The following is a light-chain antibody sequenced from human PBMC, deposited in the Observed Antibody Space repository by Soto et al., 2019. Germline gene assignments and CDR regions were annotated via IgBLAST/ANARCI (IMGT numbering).Light chain of an antibody. Sequence: DIQMTQSPSSLSASVGDRVTITCQASQDIRNFLNWYQQKPGKAPKLLIYDASNLKTGVPSRFSGSGYGTEFTLTISSLQPDDFATYYCQQYNGYSTWTFGQGTKVDIK. CDR2: DAS. CDR3: QQYNGYSTWT. V-gene: IGKV1-33*01. CDR1: QDIRNF. J-gene: IGKJ1*01.